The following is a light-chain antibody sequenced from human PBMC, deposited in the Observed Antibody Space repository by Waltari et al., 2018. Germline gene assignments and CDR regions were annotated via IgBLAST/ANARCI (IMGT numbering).Light chain of an antibody. CDR1: SLRTYY. J-gene: IGLJ2*01. CDR3: HSRDGSGDVL. V-gene: IGLV3-19*01. Sequence: SSELTQDPAVSVALGQTVRITCQGDSLRTYYVSWFHQKPGPTPALVIYGKYKQPSGIPDRVSATSARSTASLTIICAQAEDEADYYCHSRDGSGDVLIGGETKLTVV. CDR2: GKY.